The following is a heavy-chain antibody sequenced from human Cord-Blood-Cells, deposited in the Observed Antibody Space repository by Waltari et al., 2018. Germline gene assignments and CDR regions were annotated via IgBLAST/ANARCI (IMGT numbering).Heavy chain of an antibody. CDR1: GFTFSSYS. J-gene: IGHJ6*01. CDR2: ISSSSSTI. D-gene: IGHD2-2*01. V-gene: IGHV3-48*02. CDR3: AAGYYCSSTSCYYYYGMDV. Sequence: EVQLVESGGGLVQPGGSLRLSCAASGFTFSSYSMNWVRQAPGKGLEWVSYISSSSSTIYYADSVKGRFTISRDNAKNSLYLQMNRLRDEDTAVYYCAAGYYCSSTSCYYYYGMDVWG.